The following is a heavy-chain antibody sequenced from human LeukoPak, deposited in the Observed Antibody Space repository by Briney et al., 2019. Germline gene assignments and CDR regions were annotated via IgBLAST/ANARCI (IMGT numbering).Heavy chain of an antibody. CDR1: GDSVSAYY. CDR3: ARSGESSGYCSSTSCYPFDY. V-gene: IGHV4-30-2*01. J-gene: IGHJ4*02. CDR2: IYHSGST. D-gene: IGHD2-2*03. Sequence: SETLSLTCSVSGDSVSAYYWSWIRQPPGKGLEWIGYIYHSGSTYYNPSLKSRVTISVDRSKNQFSLKLSSVTAADTAAYYCARSGESSGYCSSTSCYPFDYWGQGTLVTVSS.